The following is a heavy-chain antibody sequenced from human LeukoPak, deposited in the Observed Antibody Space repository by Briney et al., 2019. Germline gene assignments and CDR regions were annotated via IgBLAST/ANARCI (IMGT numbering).Heavy chain of an antibody. D-gene: IGHD5-18*01. CDR2: IYYSGST. J-gene: IGHJ4*02. V-gene: IGHV4-39*01. CDR3: ARLGYSYGQVDY. CDR1: GGSISSSSYY. Sequence: KPSETLSLTCTVSGGSISSSSYYWGWIRRPPGKGLEWIGSIYYSGSTYYNPSLKSRVTISVDTSKNQFSLKLSSVTAADTAVYYCARLGYSYGQVDYWGQETLDTVSS.